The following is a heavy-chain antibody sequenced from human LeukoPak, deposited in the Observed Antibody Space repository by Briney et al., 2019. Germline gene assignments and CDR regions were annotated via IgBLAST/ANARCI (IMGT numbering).Heavy chain of an antibody. Sequence: SQTLSLTCAISGDSVSSNSAAWNWIRQSPSRGLEWLARTYYRSKWYNDYVVSVKSRMTINPDTSKNQFFLQLNSVTPEDTAVCYCARGRGDGYNYFDYWGQGTLVTVS. CDR3: ARGRGDGYNYFDY. CDR1: GDSVSSNSAA. D-gene: IGHD5-24*01. V-gene: IGHV6-1*01. J-gene: IGHJ4*02. CDR2: TYYRSKWYN.